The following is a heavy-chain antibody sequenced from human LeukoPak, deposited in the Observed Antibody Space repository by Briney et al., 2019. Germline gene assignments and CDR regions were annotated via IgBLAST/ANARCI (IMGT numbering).Heavy chain of an antibody. CDR3: ARDRYYYDSSGYWIFDY. V-gene: IGHV4-61*02. CDR2: IYTSGST. J-gene: IGHJ4*02. D-gene: IGHD3-22*01. Sequence: SETLSLTCTVSGGSISSGSYYWSWIRQPAGKGLEWIGRIYTSGSTNYNPSLKSRVTMSVDTSKNQFSLKLSSVTAADTAVYYCARDRYYYDSSGYWIFDYWGQGTLVTVSS. CDR1: GGSISSGSYY.